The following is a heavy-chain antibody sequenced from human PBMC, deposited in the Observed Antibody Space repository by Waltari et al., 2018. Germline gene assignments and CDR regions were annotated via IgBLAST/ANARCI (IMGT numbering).Heavy chain of an antibody. D-gene: IGHD2-15*01. V-gene: IGHV3-53*01. CDR3: AREKTPGAFDI. J-gene: IGHJ3*02. CDR2: IYSGGST. CDR1: GFTVSTTY. Sequence: EVQLVESGGGLIQPGGSLSTSGEASGFTVSTTYMSWFRQAPGKGLEWVSVIYSGGSTNYADAVKGRFTISRDNSKNTLYLQMNSLRAEDTAVYYCAREKTPGAFDIWGQGTMVTVSS.